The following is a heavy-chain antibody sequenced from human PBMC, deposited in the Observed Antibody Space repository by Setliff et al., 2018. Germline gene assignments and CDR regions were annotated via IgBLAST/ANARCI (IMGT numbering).Heavy chain of an antibody. V-gene: IGHV1-69*05. CDR1: GDTFSSYA. CDR2: IIPIFGTA. J-gene: IGHJ6*03. D-gene: IGHD5-18*01. Sequence: ASVKVSCKASGDTFSSYAINWVRQAPGQGLEWMGGIIPIFGTANYAQKFQGRLTITTVGSTSTAYMELSSLRSEDTAVYYCAREGVDTRSSTDYRYYMDVWGKGTTVTVS. CDR3: AREGVDTRSSTDYRYYMDV.